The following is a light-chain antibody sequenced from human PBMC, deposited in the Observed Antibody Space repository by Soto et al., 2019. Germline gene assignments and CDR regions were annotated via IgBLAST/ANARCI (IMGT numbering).Light chain of an antibody. CDR3: QSYDSSLSAVV. CDR2: VNS. V-gene: IGLV1-40*01. CDR1: SSNIGAGYD. J-gene: IGLJ2*01. Sequence: QSVLTQPPSVSGAPGQRVTISCTGSSSNIGAGYDVHWYQQLPGTAPKLLIYVNSNRPSGVPDRFSGSKSGTSASLAITGLQAEDDVDYYCQSYDSSLSAVVFGGGTKGTVL.